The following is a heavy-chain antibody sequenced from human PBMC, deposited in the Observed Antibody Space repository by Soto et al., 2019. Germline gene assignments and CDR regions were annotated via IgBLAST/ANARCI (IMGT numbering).Heavy chain of an antibody. D-gene: IGHD3-9*01. J-gene: IGHJ6*02. V-gene: IGHV4-59*01. CDR3: ARGGGPVLRYFCCVYYHYLMAV. CDR2: IYYSGST. Sequence: SETLSLTCTVSGGSISSYYWSWIRQPPGKGLEWIGYIYYSGSTNYNPSLKGRVTISVDTSKNQFSLKLSSVTAADTAVYYCARGGGPVLRYFCCVYYHYLMAVWGQGTSVIVS. CDR1: GGSISSYY.